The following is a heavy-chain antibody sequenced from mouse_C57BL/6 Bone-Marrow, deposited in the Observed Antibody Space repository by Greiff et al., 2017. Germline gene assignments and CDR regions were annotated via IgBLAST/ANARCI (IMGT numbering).Heavy chain of an antibody. Sequence: EVQLVESGGGLVKPGGSLKLSCAASGFTFSDYGMHWVRQAPEKGLEWVAYISSGSSTIYYADTVKGRFTFSRDNAKNTLFLQMNSLRSEDTAMYYCARPLYYGNDWFAYWCQGTLVTVSA. CDR2: ISSGSSTI. CDR1: GFTFSDYG. D-gene: IGHD2-1*01. J-gene: IGHJ3*01. V-gene: IGHV5-17*01. CDR3: ARPLYYGNDWFAY.